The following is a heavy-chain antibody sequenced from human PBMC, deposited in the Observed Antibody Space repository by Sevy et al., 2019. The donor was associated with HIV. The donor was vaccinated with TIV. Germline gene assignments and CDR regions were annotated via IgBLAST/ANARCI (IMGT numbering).Heavy chain of an antibody. D-gene: IGHD5-18*01. J-gene: IGHJ4*02. CDR3: AKLQIWPDFDY. Sequence: GGSLRLSCAASGFTFSTFAMSWVRQAPGKGLEWVSTISGNNYNTYYADSVKGRFSISRENSKSTMYLQMNSLRAEDTAVYYCAKLQIWPDFDYWGQGTLVTVSS. V-gene: IGHV3-23*01. CDR2: ISGNNYNT. CDR1: GFTFSTFA.